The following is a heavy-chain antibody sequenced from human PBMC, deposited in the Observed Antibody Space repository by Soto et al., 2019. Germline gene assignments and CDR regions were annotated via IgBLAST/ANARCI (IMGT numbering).Heavy chain of an antibody. J-gene: IGHJ3*02. V-gene: IGHV2-5*02. D-gene: IGHD3-16*01. Sequence: SVPTLVNPTQTLGLTCTFSGFSLSAATVGVAWIRQPPGKALEWLAVVYWDGDKRYSPSLNSRLTITKDASSNQVVLTVANMEPGDTATYYCGPFLSTYGGVVADYAFDIWGAGAMVTV. CDR3: GPFLSTYGGVVADYAFDI. CDR2: VYWDGDK. CDR1: GFSLSAATVG.